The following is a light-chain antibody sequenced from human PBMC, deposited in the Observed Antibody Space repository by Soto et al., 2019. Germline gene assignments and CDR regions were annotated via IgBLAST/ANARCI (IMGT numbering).Light chain of an antibody. CDR1: SSNIGSNY. CDR3: AAWDDSLSGVV. Sequence: QSVLTQPPSASGTPGQRVTISCSGSSSNIGSNYVYWYQQLPGTVPQLLIYRNSERPSGVPDRFSGSKSGTSASLAISGLLSEDEADYYCAAWDDSLSGVVFGGGTQLTVL. CDR2: RNS. J-gene: IGLJ2*01. V-gene: IGLV1-47*01.